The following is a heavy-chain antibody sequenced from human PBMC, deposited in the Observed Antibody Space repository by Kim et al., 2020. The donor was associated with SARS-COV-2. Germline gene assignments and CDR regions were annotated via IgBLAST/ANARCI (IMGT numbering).Heavy chain of an antibody. CDR3: ARDVPTYYDILTGYHRGYYFDY. CDR1: GFTFSSYS. J-gene: IGHJ4*02. Sequence: GGSLRLSCAASGFTFSSYSMNWVRQAPGKGLEWVSSISSSSSYIYYADSVKGRFTISRDNAKNSLYLQMNSLRAEDTAVYYCARDVPTYYDILTGYHRGYYFDYWGQGTLVTVSS. D-gene: IGHD3-9*01. V-gene: IGHV3-21*01. CDR2: ISSSSSYI.